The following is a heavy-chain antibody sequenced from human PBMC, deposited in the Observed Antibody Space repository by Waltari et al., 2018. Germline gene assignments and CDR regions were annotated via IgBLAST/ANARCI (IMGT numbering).Heavy chain of an antibody. V-gene: IGHV5-51*01. J-gene: IGHJ6*02. CDR2: IYPDDSDT. D-gene: IGHD2-15*01. CDR3: ARRSDSVIAGYFYGLDV. Sequence: EVQLVQSGAEVKKPGESLKISCKGSGYRFSSSWIGWVRQMPGKGLEWMGIIYPDDSDTSYSPSFQGQVIISVDKSISTAYLQWSSLKASDTAMYYCARRSDSVIAGYFYGLDVWGQGTTVTVSS. CDR1: GYRFSSSW.